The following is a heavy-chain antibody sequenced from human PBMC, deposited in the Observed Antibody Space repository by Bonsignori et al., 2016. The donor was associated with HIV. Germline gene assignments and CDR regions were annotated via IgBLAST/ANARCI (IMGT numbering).Heavy chain of an antibody. Sequence: GESLKISCTTSGFPFRNYAMNWVRQAPGKGLEWVGFIRSAAYGGTTEYAASVKGRFAISRDDSKAIVYLQMNNLNTEDTAVYYCATQPIDFWSGSYFDYWGQGTLVTVSS. D-gene: IGHD3-3*01. CDR2: IRSAAYGGTT. J-gene: IGHJ4*02. CDR1: GFPFRNYA. V-gene: IGHV3-49*04. CDR3: ATQPIDFWSGSYFDY.